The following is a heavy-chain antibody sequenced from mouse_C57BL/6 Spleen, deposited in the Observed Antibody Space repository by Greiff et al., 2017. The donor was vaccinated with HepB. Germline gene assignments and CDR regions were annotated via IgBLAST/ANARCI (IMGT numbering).Heavy chain of an antibody. Sequence: QVQLQQSGPGLVAPSQSLSITCTVSGFSLTSYAISWVRQPPGKGLEWLGVIWTGGGTNYNSALKSRLSISKDNSKSQVFLKMNSLQTDDTARYYCARMPTTLIKDAMDYWGQGTSVTVSS. CDR3: ARMPTTLIKDAMDY. CDR2: IWTGGGT. CDR1: GFSLTSYA. V-gene: IGHV2-9-1*01. D-gene: IGHD1-1*01. J-gene: IGHJ4*01.